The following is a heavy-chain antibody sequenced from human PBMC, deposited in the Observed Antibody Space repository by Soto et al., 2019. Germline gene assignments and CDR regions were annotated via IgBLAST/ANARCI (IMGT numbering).Heavy chain of an antibody. J-gene: IGHJ4*02. Sequence: SETLSLTCTVSGGSISSGGYYWSWIRQHPGKGLEWIGYIYYSGSTYYNPSLKSRVTISVDTSKNQFSLKLSSVTAADTDVYYCARADLGYSSSYYFDYWGQGTLVTVSS. CDR2: IYYSGST. CDR3: ARADLGYSSSYYFDY. CDR1: GGSISSGGYY. D-gene: IGHD6-6*01. V-gene: IGHV4-31*03.